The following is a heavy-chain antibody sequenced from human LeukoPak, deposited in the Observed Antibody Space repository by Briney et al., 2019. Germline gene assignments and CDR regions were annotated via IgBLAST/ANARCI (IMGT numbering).Heavy chain of an antibody. J-gene: IGHJ4*02. V-gene: IGHV3-21*01. Sequence: PGGSLRLSCAASGFTFSSYSMNWVRQAPGKGLEWVSSISSSSSYIYYADSVKGRFTISRDNAKNSLYLQMNSLRAEDTAVYYCARDIRWTTVVTPPDYWGQGTLVTVSS. CDR2: ISSSSSYI. CDR1: GFTFSSYS. D-gene: IGHD4-23*01. CDR3: ARDIRWTTVVTPPDY.